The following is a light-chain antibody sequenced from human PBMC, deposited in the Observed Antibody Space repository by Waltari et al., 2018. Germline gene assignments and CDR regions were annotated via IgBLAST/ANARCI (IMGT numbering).Light chain of an antibody. Sequence: QSVLTQPPSASETPGQRVTISCSGSRSNIGRNTVNWYQQLPGTAPKLLIYSNKQRPSGVPDRFSGSKSGTSASLAISGLQSEDEADYYCAAWDDSLNGPVFGGGTKLTVL. CDR2: SNK. J-gene: IGLJ3*02. CDR1: RSNIGRNT. V-gene: IGLV1-44*01. CDR3: AAWDDSLNGPV.